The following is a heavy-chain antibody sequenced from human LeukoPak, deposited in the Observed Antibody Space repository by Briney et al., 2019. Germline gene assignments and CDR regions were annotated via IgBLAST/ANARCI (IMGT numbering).Heavy chain of an antibody. D-gene: IGHD4-17*01. J-gene: IGHJ4*02. CDR3: ARLPLDGDYDY. V-gene: IGHV4-38-2*01. CDR1: GYSISSGYY. Sequence: SETLSLTCAVSGYSISSGYYWGWIRQPPGQGLEWIGNIYHSGSTYYNPSLKSRVTISVDTSKNQFSLKLSSVTAADTAVYYCARLPLDGDYDYWGQGTLVTVSS. CDR2: IYHSGST.